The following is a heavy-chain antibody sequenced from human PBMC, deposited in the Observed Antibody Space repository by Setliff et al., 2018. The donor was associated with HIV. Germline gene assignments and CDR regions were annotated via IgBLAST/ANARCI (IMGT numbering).Heavy chain of an antibody. CDR1: GDSIASGGYS. V-gene: IGHV4-30-4*07. CDR2: IYYSGGT. D-gene: IGHD3-22*01. CDR3: ARENGWLFGWFDP. Sequence: PSETLSLTCTVSGDSIASGGYSWTWIRQSPGKALEWIGYIYYSGGTSYSGTTYYNPSVASRITISGDTSKNQFSLKLTSVTAADTAIYYCARENGWLFGWFDPWGQGTPVTVSS. J-gene: IGHJ5*02.